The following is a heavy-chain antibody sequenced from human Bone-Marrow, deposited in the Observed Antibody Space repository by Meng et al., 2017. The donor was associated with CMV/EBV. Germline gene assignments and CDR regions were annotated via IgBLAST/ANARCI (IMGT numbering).Heavy chain of an antibody. V-gene: IGHV3-30*02. CDR2: IRYDGSNK. J-gene: IGHJ3*01. CDR3: AKDLTGDNAFEV. Sequence: GESLKISCAVSGFTFTRHDMHWVRQAPGKGLEWVSFIRYDGSNKYYADSVKGRFTISRDNSKNTLYLQMNSLRAEDTAVYYCAKDLTGDNAFEVWGQGTMVTVSS. CDR1: GFTFTRHD. D-gene: IGHD1-26*01.